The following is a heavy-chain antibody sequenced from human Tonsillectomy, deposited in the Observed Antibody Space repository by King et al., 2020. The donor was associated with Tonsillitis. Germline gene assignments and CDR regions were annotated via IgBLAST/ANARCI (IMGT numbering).Heavy chain of an antibody. J-gene: IGHJ3*02. CDR1: GASISSSSYY. CDR2: IYYTGST. Sequence: VQLQESGPGLVKPSETLSLTCTVSGASISSSSYYWGWIRQPPGKGLEWIGSIYYTGSTYYNPSLGRRVTISGDTSKNEFSLKLPSVTAADTAVYYCVVSSGRIGAFDIWGQGTMVTVSS. V-gene: IGHV4-39*01. CDR3: VVSSGRIGAFDI. D-gene: IGHD3-10*01.